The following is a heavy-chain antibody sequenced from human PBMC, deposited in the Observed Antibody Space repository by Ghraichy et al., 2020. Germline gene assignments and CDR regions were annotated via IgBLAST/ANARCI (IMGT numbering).Heavy chain of an antibody. V-gene: IGHV1-69*13. D-gene: IGHD3-22*01. CDR3: ARVPYYYDSSGYQNY. CDR2: IIPIFGTA. J-gene: IGHJ4*02. Sequence: SVKVSCKASGGTFSSYAISWVRQAPGQGLEWMGGIIPIFGTANYAQKFQGRVTITADESTSTAYMELSSLRSEDTAVYYCARVPYYYDSSGYQNYWGQGTLVTVSS. CDR1: GGTFSSYA.